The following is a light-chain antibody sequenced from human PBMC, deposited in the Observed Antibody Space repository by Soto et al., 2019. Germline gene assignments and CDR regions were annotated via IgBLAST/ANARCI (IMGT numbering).Light chain of an antibody. CDR2: DAS. CDR1: QSVSSSY. CDR3: QQYGSSPT. Sequence: ILLTQSPSTLSLSPGERATLSCWASQSVSSSYLAWYQQKPGLAPSLLIYDASSRATGIPDRLSGSGSGTDFTLTISRLEPEDFAVYYCQQYGSSPTFGQGTKVDIK. J-gene: IGKJ1*01. V-gene: IGKV3D-20*01.